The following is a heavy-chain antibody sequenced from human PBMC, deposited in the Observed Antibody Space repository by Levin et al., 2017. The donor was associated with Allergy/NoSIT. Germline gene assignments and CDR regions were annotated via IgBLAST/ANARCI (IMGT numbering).Heavy chain of an antibody. CDR1: GFTFSSYG. J-gene: IGHJ6*02. CDR2: ISYDGSNK. D-gene: IGHD4-17*01. CDR3: AKNTVTTLYGYYYYGMDG. V-gene: IGHV3-30*18. Sequence: PGGSLRLSCAASGFTFSSYGMHWVRQAPGKGLEWVAVISYDGSNKYYADSVKGRFTISRDNSKNTLYLQMNSLRAEDTAVYYCAKNTVTTLYGYYYYGMDGWGQGTTVTVSS.